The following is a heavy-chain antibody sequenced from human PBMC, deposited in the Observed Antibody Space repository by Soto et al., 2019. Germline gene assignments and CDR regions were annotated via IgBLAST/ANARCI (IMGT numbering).Heavy chain of an antibody. CDR2: IFHGGNT. Sequence: SETLSLTCAVCFFFISSGNYWGCIRKPPGKGLEWIGSIFHGGNTYYNPSLKGRVTISVDMSKNQFSLKLNSVTAADTAVYYCARARWYDAFDVWGQGTVVTVPS. J-gene: IGHJ3*01. V-gene: IGHV4-38-2*01. CDR3: ARARWYDAFDV. D-gene: IGHD2-15*01. CDR1: FFFISSGNY.